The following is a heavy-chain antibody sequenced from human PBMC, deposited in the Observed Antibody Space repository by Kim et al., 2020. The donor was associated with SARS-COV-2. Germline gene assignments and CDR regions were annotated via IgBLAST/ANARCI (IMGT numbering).Heavy chain of an antibody. Sequence: GGSLRLSCAASGFTFSSYGMHWVRQAPGKGLEWVAVIWYDGSNKYYADSVKGRFTISRDNSKNTLYLQMNSLRAEDTAVYYCAKDTFRVRIAVAGTYGMDVWGKGTTVTVSS. V-gene: IGHV3-33*06. CDR2: IWYDGSNK. J-gene: IGHJ6*04. CDR3: AKDTFRVRIAVAGTYGMDV. CDR1: GFTFSSYG. D-gene: IGHD6-19*01.